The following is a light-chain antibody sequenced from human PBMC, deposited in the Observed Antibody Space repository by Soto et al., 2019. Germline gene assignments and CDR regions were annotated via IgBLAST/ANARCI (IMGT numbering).Light chain of an antibody. Sequence: DIVMTQSPLSLPVTPGESASISCRSSQSLLHSNGHNYLDWYVQKPGQSPQLLTYLGSTRAYGVPDRFSGSGSGTDFTLKISRVEAEDVGIYYCMQALQTGFTFGPGTKVDIK. CDR3: MQALQTGFT. CDR2: LGS. CDR1: QSLLHSNGHNY. V-gene: IGKV2-28*01. J-gene: IGKJ3*01.